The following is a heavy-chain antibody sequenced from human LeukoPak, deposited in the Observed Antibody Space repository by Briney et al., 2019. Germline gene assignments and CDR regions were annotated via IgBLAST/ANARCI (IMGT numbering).Heavy chain of an antibody. V-gene: IGHV3-64D*06. D-gene: IGHD3-16*01. J-gene: IGHJ4*02. CDR2: ISSNGGST. CDR1: GFTFSSYA. CDR3: VKDVQCVWGSYSPLGIFDY. Sequence: PGGSLRLSCSASGFTFSSYAMHWVRQAPGKGLEYVSAISSNGGSTYYADSVKGRFTISRDNSKNTLYLQMSSLRAEDTAVYYCVKDVQCVWGSYSPLGIFDYWGQGTLVTVSS.